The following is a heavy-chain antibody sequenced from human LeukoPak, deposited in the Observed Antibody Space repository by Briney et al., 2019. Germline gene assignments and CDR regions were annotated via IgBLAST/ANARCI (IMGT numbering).Heavy chain of an antibody. Sequence: SETLSLTCTVSGGSISSYYWSWIRQPPGKGLEWIGYLYYSGSTNYNPSLKSRVTISVNTSKNQFSLKLRSMTAADTAVYYCARWVGDYWTGDQDYFDYWGQGTLVTVSS. CDR3: ARWVGDYWTGDQDYFDY. D-gene: IGHD3/OR15-3a*01. CDR2: LYYSGST. CDR1: GGSISSYY. J-gene: IGHJ4*02. V-gene: IGHV4-59*01.